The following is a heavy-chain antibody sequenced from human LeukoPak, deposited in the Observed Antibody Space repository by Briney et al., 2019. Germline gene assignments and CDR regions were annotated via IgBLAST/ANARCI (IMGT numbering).Heavy chain of an antibody. CDR2: TYYSSKWNY. Sequence: SQTLSLTCAISGDSVSTTTSIWNWIRQSPSRGLEWLGRTYYSSKWNYDYADSVKSRITTSPDTSENQFSLQLQFVTPEDSAVYYCARRRHANNGVDVWGQGTTVTVSS. V-gene: IGHV6-1*01. CDR1: GDSVSTTTSI. J-gene: IGHJ6*02. CDR3: ARRRHANNGVDV.